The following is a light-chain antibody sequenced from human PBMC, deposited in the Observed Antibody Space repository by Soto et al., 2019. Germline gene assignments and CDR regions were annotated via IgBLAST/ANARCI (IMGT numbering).Light chain of an antibody. CDR1: QSVSSNY. J-gene: IGKJ2*01. CDR3: QQFGNSLYT. Sequence: EVVLTQSPGTLSLSPGERATLSCRASQSVSSNYIAWYQQKPGQAPRLLIYGTSTRAAGIPYRFSGSGSGTDFTLTISRLEPEDFAVYYCQQFGNSLYTCGQGTNLESK. CDR2: GTS. V-gene: IGKV3-20*01.